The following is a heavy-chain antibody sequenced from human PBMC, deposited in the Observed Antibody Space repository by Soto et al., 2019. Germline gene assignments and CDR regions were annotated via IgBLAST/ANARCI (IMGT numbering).Heavy chain of an antibody. Sequence: QVQLQQWGAGLLKPSETLSLTCAVYGGSFSGYYWSWIRQPPGKGLEWIGEINHSGSTNYNPSLKSRVTISVDTSKNQFSLKLSSVTAADTAVYYCARSVVVVPAASQRPNWFDPWGQGTLVTVSS. CDR2: INHSGST. V-gene: IGHV4-34*01. CDR1: GGSFSGYY. CDR3: ARSVVVVPAASQRPNWFDP. J-gene: IGHJ5*02. D-gene: IGHD2-2*01.